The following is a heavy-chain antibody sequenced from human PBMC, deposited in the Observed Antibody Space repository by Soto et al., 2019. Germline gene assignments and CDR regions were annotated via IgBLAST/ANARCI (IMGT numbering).Heavy chain of an antibody. D-gene: IGHD3-22*01. CDR2: ISAYNGNT. CDR1: GYTFTSYG. J-gene: IGHJ4*02. V-gene: IGHV1-18*01. Sequence: VASVKVSCKASGYTFTSYGISWVRQAPGQGLEWMGWISAYNGNTNYAQKLQGRVTMTTDTSTSTAYTELRSLRSEDTAVYYCARDRQIEVARHAGYWGQGTLVTVSS. CDR3: ARDRQIEVARHAGY.